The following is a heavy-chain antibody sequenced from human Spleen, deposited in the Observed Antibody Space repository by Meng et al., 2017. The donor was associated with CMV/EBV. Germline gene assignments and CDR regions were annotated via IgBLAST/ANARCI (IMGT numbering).Heavy chain of an antibody. J-gene: IGHJ4*02. V-gene: IGHV1-69*05. D-gene: IGHD3-22*01. CDR3: ARGARDYYDSSGYYPYYFDY. Sequence: SDAISWAMQAPGQGLEWMGGIIPIVGTANYAQTYQGRVTITTDESTSAAYMGLSSLRSVDTAVYYCARGARDYYDSSGYYPYYFDYWGQGTLVTVSS. CDR2: IIPIVGTA. CDR1: SDA.